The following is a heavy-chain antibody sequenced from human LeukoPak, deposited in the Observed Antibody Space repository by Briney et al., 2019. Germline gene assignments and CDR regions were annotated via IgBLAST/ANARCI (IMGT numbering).Heavy chain of an antibody. CDR2: IYYSGST. Sequence: SETLSLTCTVSGGSISSYYWSWIRQPPGKGLEWIGYIYYSGSTNYNPSLKSRVTISVDTSKNQFSLKLSSVPAADTAVYYCATRDSSGYLRWGQGTLVTVSS. CDR3: ATRDSSGYLR. CDR1: GGSISSYY. V-gene: IGHV4-59*01. D-gene: IGHD3-22*01. J-gene: IGHJ4*02.